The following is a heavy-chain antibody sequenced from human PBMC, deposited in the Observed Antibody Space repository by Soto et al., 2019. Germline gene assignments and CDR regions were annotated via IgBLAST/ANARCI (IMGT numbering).Heavy chain of an antibody. Sequence: QVQLQQWGAGLLKPSETLSLTCTVNGGSLTGYYWSWIRQPPGKGLEWIGEVKDGGSTNYSPSLRGXXSXSXXTSKNHFFLRLNSVTAADTAVYFCARGQEGIVATHWDQGALVTVSS. CDR2: VKDGGST. CDR1: GGSLTGYY. CDR3: ARGQEGIVATH. V-gene: IGHV4-34*01. D-gene: IGHD5-12*01. J-gene: IGHJ4*02.